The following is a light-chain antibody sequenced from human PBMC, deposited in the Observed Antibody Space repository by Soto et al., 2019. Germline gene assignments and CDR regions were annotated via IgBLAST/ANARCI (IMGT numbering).Light chain of an antibody. CDR2: DVS. J-gene: IGLJ1*01. V-gene: IGLV2-14*03. CDR1: SSDVGGYNY. Sequence: QSVLPQPASVSVSPGQSITISCTGTSSDVGGYNYVSWYQQHPGKAPKLMIYDVSNRPSGVSNRFSGSKSGNTASLTISELQAEDEADYYCSSYRSSSKRVFGTGTKVTVL. CDR3: SSYRSSSKRV.